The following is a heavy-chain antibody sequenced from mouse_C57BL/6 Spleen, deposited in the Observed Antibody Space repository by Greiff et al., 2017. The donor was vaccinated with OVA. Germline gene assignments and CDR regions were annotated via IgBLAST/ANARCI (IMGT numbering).Heavy chain of an antibody. CDR2: ISDGGSYT. V-gene: IGHV5-4*01. D-gene: IGHD3-1*01. J-gene: IGHJ1*03. CDR1: GFTFSSYA. CDR3: ARDRDLDWYFDV. Sequence: EVQRVESGGGLVKPGGSLKLSCAASGFTFSSYAMSWVRQTPEKRLEWVATISDGGSYTYYPDNVKGRFPISRDNAKNNLYLQMSHLKSEDTAMYYCARDRDLDWYFDVWGTGTTVTVSS.